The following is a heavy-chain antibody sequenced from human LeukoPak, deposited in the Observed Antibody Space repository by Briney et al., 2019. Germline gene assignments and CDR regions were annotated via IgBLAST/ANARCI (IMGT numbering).Heavy chain of an antibody. D-gene: IGHD3-10*01. J-gene: IGHJ4*02. Sequence: PGGSLRLSCAASGFTFSSYGMHWVRQAPGKRLEWVAVISYDGSNKYYADSVKGRFTISRDSSKNTLYLQMNSLRAEDTAVYYCAKDHYGSGSYYPYFDYWGQGTLVTVSS. CDR2: ISYDGSNK. V-gene: IGHV3-30*18. CDR3: AKDHYGSGSYYPYFDY. CDR1: GFTFSSYG.